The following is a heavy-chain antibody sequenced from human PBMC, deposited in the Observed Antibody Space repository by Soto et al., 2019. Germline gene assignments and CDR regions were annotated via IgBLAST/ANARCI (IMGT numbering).Heavy chain of an antibody. Sequence: EVQLVESGGGLVQPGGSLSLSCAASGFAFNSYSVNWVRQAPGKGLEWVSYISSGSSIIYYADSVKGRFTISRDDAKNSLYLQMNSLRDEDTAVYYCASGVSGYHVDYGMDVWGQGTTVTVSS. CDR2: ISSGSSII. CDR3: ASGVSGYHVDYGMDV. D-gene: IGHD2-15*01. J-gene: IGHJ6*02. V-gene: IGHV3-48*02. CDR1: GFAFNSYS.